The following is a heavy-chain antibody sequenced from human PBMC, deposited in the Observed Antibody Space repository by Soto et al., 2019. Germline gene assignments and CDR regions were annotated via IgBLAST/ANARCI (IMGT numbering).Heavy chain of an antibody. J-gene: IGHJ4*02. CDR2: FDPEDGET. CDR1: GYTLTELS. CDR3: AIGYCTNGVCYKPFNFDY. V-gene: IGHV1-24*01. Sequence: QVQLVQSGAEVKKPGASVKVSCKVSGYTLTELSMHWVRQAPGKGLEWMGGFDPEDGETIYAQKFQGRVTMTEDTSTDRANMELSSLRSEDTAVYYCAIGYCTNGVCYKPFNFDYWGQGTLVTVSS. D-gene: IGHD2-8*01.